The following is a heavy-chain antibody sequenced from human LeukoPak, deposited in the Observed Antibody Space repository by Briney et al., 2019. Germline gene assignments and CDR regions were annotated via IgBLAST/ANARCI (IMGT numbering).Heavy chain of an antibody. D-gene: IGHD2-15*01. J-gene: IGHJ6*02. V-gene: IGHV3-53*01. CDR3: VKDLGSAITSALALDV. CDR1: GFTVSSNY. CDR2: IYSGGST. Sequence: GGSLRLSCAASGFTVSSNYMSWVRQAPGKGLEWVSVIYSGGSTYYADSVKGRFTISRDNSKNTLYLQMNGLRAEDTAVYYCVKDLGSAITSALALDVWGQGTTVTVSS.